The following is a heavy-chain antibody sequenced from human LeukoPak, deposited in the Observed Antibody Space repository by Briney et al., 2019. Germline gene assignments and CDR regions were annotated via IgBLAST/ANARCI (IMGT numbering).Heavy chain of an antibody. Sequence: ASVKASCKASGYTFTGYYMHWVRQAPGQGLEWMGWINPNSGGTNYAQKFQGRVTMTRDTSISTAYMELSRLRSDDTAVYYCARAFYDYVWGSYLSSYNDYWGQGTLVTVSS. D-gene: IGHD3-16*01. CDR3: ARAFYDYVWGSYLSSYNDY. J-gene: IGHJ4*02. V-gene: IGHV1-2*02. CDR2: INPNSGGT. CDR1: GYTFTGYY.